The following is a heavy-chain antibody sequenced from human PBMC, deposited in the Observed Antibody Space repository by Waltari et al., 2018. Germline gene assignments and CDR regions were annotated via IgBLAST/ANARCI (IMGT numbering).Heavy chain of an antibody. CDR1: GFRLSHFG. CDR3: AKDAFGNTYLDH. J-gene: IGHJ5*02. Sequence: QVQLVEAGGGVVKPGMSLRLSCAASGFRLSHFGIHWVRQAPGKGLEWVALASFDGSTTYYADSVRGRFTISRDNSKNTLYLDINTLRVDDTAIYYCAKDAFGNTYLDHWGQGTLVTVSS. CDR2: ASFDGSTT. D-gene: IGHD3-10*01. V-gene: IGHV3-30*18.